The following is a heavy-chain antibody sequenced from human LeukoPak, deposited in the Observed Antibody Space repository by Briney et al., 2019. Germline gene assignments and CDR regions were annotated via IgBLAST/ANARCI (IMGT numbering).Heavy chain of an antibody. D-gene: IGHD6-13*01. V-gene: IGHV5-51*01. CDR2: IYPGDSDT. J-gene: IGHJ5*02. CDR3: ARQSKQQLEDWFDP. CDR1: GYSFTSYW. Sequence: GESLKISCKGSGYSFTSYWIGWVRQMPGKGLEWMGIIYPGDSDTRYSPSFQGQVTISVDKSISTAYLQWSSLKASDTAIYFCARQSKQQLEDWFDPWGQGTLVTVSS.